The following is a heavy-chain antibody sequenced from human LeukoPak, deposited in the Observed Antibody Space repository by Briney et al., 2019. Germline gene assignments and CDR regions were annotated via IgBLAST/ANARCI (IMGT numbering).Heavy chain of an antibody. CDR1: GFTFSSYG. Sequence: GGSLRLSCAASGFTFSSYGMHWVRQAPGKGLEWVAFIRYDGSNKYYADSVKGRFTISRDNSKNTLYLQMNSLRAEGTAVYYCAKKPGDYGSGYFDYWGQGTLVTVSS. CDR3: AKKPGDYGSGYFDY. D-gene: IGHD3-3*01. V-gene: IGHV3-30*02. J-gene: IGHJ4*02. CDR2: IRYDGSNK.